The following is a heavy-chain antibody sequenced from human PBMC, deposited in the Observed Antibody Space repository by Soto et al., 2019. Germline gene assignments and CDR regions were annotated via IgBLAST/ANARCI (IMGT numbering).Heavy chain of an antibody. CDR2: INHLETT. V-gene: IGHV4-30-2*01. D-gene: IGHD1-26*01. CDR3: ARGGGSDSFDY. CDR1: GASITYGGYS. Sequence: LSLTCTVSGASITYGGYSWSWIRQTPGKGLEWIGYINHLETTFYNPSFESRLTLSIDRAKNQFSLKLHSMSAADRAVYFCARGGGSDSFDYWGQGSLVTVSS. J-gene: IGHJ4*02.